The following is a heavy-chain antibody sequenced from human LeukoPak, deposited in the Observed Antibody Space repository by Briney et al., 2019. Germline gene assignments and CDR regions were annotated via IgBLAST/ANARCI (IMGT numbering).Heavy chain of an antibody. J-gene: IGHJ4*02. CDR3: AKGVSIGSYFVAFDY. D-gene: IGHD1-26*01. Sequence: GGSLRLSCAASGFTFRIYAMSWVRQAPGKGLEWVSAISFSGSDTYYADSVKGRFTISRDNSKNTLYLQMNSLRADDTAVYYCAKGVSIGSYFVAFDYWGQGTLVTVSS. CDR1: GFTFRIYA. V-gene: IGHV3-23*01. CDR2: ISFSGSDT.